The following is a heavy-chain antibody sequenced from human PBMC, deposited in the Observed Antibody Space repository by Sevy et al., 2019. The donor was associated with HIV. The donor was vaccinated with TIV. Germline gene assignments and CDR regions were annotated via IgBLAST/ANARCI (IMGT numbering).Heavy chain of an antibody. Sequence: GGSLRLSCAASGFTLSGYVMNWVRQAPGKGLEWVSAINSKGRSTHYADSVEGRFTISRDNSKNTLYLEMNSLRAEDRAVYYFEKTINSEGGVVLAANYYYYCLDVWGQGPTVTVSS. CDR2: INSKGRST. CDR3: EKTINSEGGVVLAANYYYYCLDV. CDR1: GFTLSGYV. V-gene: IGHV3-23*01. D-gene: IGHD2-2*01. J-gene: IGHJ6*02.